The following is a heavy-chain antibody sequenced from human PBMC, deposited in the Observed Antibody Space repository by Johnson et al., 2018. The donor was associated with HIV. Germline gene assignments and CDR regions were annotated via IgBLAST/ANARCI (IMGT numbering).Heavy chain of an antibody. Sequence: VQLVESGGGLIQPGGSLRLSCVASGFTVRKGLEWVSVIYSGGSTYYADSVQGRLTISRDNSNNTLYLQMSSLRAEDTAMYYCGRDMSSRWGMGDACDIWGQGTMVTVSS. CDR2: IYSGGST. CDR3: GRDMSSRWGMGDACDI. D-gene: IGHD6-13*01. CDR1: GFTVR. J-gene: IGHJ3*02. V-gene: IGHV3-66*03.